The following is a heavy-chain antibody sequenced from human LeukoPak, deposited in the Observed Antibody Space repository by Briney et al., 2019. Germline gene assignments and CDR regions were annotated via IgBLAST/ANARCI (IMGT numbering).Heavy chain of an antibody. Sequence: TGGSLRLSCEASGFSFSSYWMSWVRQAPGKGPEWVANINQVESEKYSVDSVKGRFTISRDNAKNTLYLQMNNLRAEDTAIYYCATDSYVSGSYYRLFYWGQGTLVTVSS. CDR3: ATDSYVSGSYYRLFY. V-gene: IGHV3-7*01. D-gene: IGHD3-10*01. CDR2: INQVESEK. CDR1: GFSFSSYW. J-gene: IGHJ4*02.